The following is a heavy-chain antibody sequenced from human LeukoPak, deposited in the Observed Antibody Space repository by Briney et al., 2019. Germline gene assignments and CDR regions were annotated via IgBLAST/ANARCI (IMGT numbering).Heavy chain of an antibody. J-gene: IGHJ3*02. D-gene: IGHD3-22*01. CDR2: ISSSGSTI. Sequence: PGGSLRLSCAASGFTFSSYSMNWVRQAPGKGLEWVSYISSSGSTIYYADSVKGRFTISRDNAKNSLYLQMNSLRAEDTAVYYCARDIGNTMIVAPDAFDIWGQGTMVTVSS. V-gene: IGHV3-48*04. CDR1: GFTFSSYS. CDR3: ARDIGNTMIVAPDAFDI.